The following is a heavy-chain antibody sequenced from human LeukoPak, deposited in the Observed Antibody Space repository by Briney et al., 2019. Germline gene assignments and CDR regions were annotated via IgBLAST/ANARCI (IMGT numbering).Heavy chain of an antibody. CDR2: IYYSGST. V-gene: IGHV4-31*03. J-gene: IGHJ6*02. Sequence: SETLSLTCMVSGGSISSGGFYWSWIRQHPGKGLECIGYIYYSGSTYYNPSLKSRVTISVDTSKNQFSLNLSSVTAADTAVYYCARVPTTNYYGMDVWGQGTTVTVSS. D-gene: IGHD4-17*01. CDR1: GGSISSGGFY. CDR3: ARVPTTNYYGMDV.